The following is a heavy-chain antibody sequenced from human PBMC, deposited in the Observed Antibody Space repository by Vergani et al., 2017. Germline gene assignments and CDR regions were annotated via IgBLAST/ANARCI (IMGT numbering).Heavy chain of an antibody. V-gene: IGHV3-30-3*01. CDR1: GFTFSSYA. Sequence: QVHLVESGGGVVQPGRSLRLSCAASGFTFSSYAMHWVRQAPGKGLEWVAVISYDGSKKNYADSVKGRFTISRDNSKNTLYLQMNSLRAGDTAVYYCARGSIDSGNVPGLHYMDVWGKGP. J-gene: IGHJ6*03. CDR2: ISYDGSKK. D-gene: IGHD3-10*01. CDR3: ARGSIDSGNVPGLHYMDV.